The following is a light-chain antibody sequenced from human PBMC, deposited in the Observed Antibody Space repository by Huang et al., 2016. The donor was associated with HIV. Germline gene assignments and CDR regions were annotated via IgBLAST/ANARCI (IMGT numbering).Light chain of an antibody. CDR2: NAS. J-gene: IGKJ1*01. V-gene: IGKV3-11*01. CDR1: QSVSVY. Sequence: EIVLAQSPVTLSLSPGERATLACRASQSVSVYLAWYQQKAGQPPRRLIYNASNRATGIPARFSGSWSGTDFTLTISSLEPEDFAVYYCQQRSDWPPTFGRGTKVEIK. CDR3: QQRSDWPPT.